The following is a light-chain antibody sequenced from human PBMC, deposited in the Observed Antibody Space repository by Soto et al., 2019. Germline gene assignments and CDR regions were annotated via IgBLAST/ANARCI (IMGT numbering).Light chain of an antibody. V-gene: IGLV3-1*01. J-gene: IGLJ2*01. CDR2: QDS. Sequence: SYELPQPPSVSVSPGQTASITCSGDKVGDKYACWYQQKPGQSPVLVIYQDSKRPSGIPERFAGSNSGNTATLTISGTQAMDEADYYCQAWDSSIVVFGGGTPLTVL. CDR3: QAWDSSIVV. CDR1: KVGDKY.